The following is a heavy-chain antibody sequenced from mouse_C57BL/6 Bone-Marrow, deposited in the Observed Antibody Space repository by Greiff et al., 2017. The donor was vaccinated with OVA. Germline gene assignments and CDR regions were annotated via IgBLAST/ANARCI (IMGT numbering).Heavy chain of an antibody. CDR3: ARSDGYYGMDY. Sequence: VQLQQPGAELVRPGSSVKLSCKASGYTFTSYWMDWVKQRPGQGLEWIGNIYPSDSETHYNQKFKDKAALTVDKSSSTAYMQLSSLTSEDSAVYYCARSDGYYGMDYWGQGTSVTVSS. D-gene: IGHD2-3*01. V-gene: IGHV1-61*01. CDR1: GYTFTSYW. J-gene: IGHJ4*01. CDR2: IYPSDSET.